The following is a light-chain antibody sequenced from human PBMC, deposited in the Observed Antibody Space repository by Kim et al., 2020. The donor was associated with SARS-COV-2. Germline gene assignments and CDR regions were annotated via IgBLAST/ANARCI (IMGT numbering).Light chain of an antibody. V-gene: IGLV2-11*01. Sequence: GQSVTISCTGTSSDVGGYDYVSWYQQHPGKAPKLMIYDVSKRPSGVPDRFSGSKSGNTASLTISGLQADDEADYYCCSYAGTYTYVFGIGTKVTVL. J-gene: IGLJ1*01. CDR3: CSYAGTYTYV. CDR1: SSDVGGYDY. CDR2: DVS.